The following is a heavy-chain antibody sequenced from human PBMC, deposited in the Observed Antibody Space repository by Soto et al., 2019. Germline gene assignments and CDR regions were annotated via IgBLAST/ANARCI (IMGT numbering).Heavy chain of an antibody. J-gene: IGHJ5*02. D-gene: IGHD2-21*02. Sequence: SGPTLVNPTQTLTLTCTFSGFSLSTSGVGVGWIRQPPGKALEWLALIYWDDDKRYSTSLKSRLTITKDTSKNQVVLTMTNMDPVDTATYYCAHSSCGGDGYSNLFDPWGQGTLVTVSS. CDR2: IYWDDDK. CDR3: AHSSCGGDGYSNLFDP. V-gene: IGHV2-5*02. CDR1: GFSLSTSGVG.